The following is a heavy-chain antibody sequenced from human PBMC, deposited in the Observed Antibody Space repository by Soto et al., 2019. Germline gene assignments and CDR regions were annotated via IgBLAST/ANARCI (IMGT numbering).Heavy chain of an antibody. CDR2: IDSGDGTT. J-gene: IGHJ5*02. CDR3: VRAYDSSPWFPFDR. V-gene: IGHV3-11*01. Sequence: GGSLRLSCTGSGFDFGDYYMSWIRQAPGKGLEWVSYIDSGDGTTYYTDSVKGRFTISRDNDKKTVYLQMSSLRVEDTALYYCVRAYDSSPWFPFDRWGQGTLVTVSS. CDR1: GFDFGDYY. D-gene: IGHD3-22*01.